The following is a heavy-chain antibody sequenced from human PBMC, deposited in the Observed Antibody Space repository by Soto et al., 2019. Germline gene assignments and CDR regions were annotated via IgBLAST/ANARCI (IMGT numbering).Heavy chain of an antibody. CDR2: IHSCDSET. Sequence: GESLKISCKGSGYSFTTYWIAWVRQMPGKGVEWMWFIHSCDSETRYSPSFQGQVTISVDKSISTAYLQWSSLKSSDTAMYFCARSGSRYAFDIWGQGTLVTVSS. D-gene: IGHD2-15*01. CDR1: GYSFTTYW. CDR3: ARSGSRYAFDI. J-gene: IGHJ3*02. V-gene: IGHV5-51*01.